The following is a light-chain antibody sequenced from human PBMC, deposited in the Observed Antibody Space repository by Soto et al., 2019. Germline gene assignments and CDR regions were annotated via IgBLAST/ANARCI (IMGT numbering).Light chain of an antibody. V-gene: IGLV2-14*01. Sequence: QSTLTQPASVSGSPGQSITISCTGTSNDIGGDNYVSWYQQHPDKAPKLMIFEVSNRPSGVSDRFSGSKSGNTASLTISGLQAEDEGDYYCSTYTGSSTLSFGGGTKLTVL. CDR2: EVS. CDR1: SNDIGGDNY. J-gene: IGLJ2*01. CDR3: STYTGSSTLS.